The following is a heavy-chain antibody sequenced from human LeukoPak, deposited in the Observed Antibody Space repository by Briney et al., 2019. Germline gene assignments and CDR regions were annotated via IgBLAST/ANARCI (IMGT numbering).Heavy chain of an antibody. D-gene: IGHD1-1*01. V-gene: IGHV3-23*01. CDR3: AKPRAMTTGVGRYFDL. Sequence: GGSLRLSCAASGFTFSSYAMSWIRQAPGKGLDWVSAISGGGDSTYYPDSVKGRFTISRDNSKNTLYLQMNSLRAEDTAIYYCAKPRAMTTGVGRYFDLWGRGTLVTVSS. CDR1: GFTFSSYA. J-gene: IGHJ2*01. CDR2: ISGGGDST.